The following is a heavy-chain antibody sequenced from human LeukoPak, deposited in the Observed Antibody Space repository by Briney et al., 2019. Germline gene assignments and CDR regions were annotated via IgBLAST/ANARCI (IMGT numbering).Heavy chain of an antibody. CDR1: RFTLSNYG. CDR3: AKSNYGANAHFDL. V-gene: IGHV3-30*18. D-gene: IGHD4/OR15-4a*01. Sequence: VGSLRLSCTASRFTLSNYGLHWIRQAPGKGLEWVALISSDGTYTYYGDSVKGRFTISRDNSKNTVYLQMNSLRPEDTAVYYCAKSNYGANAHFDLWGQGALVTVSS. CDR2: ISSDGTYT. J-gene: IGHJ4*02.